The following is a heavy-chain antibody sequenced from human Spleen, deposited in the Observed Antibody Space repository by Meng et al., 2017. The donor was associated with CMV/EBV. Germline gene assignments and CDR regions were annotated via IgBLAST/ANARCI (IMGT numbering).Heavy chain of an antibody. Sequence: EVQRGELGGGVAQPGGSLSSSCAASGFTFSSYAMSWVRQAPGKGLEWVSAISGSGGSTYYADSVKGRFTISRDNSKNTLYLQMNSLRAEDTAVYYCAKDPYYRRYFDYWGQGTLVTVSS. CDR2: ISGSGGST. J-gene: IGHJ4*02. CDR3: AKDPYYRRYFDY. CDR1: GFTFSSYA. D-gene: IGHD3-10*01. V-gene: IGHV3-23*04.